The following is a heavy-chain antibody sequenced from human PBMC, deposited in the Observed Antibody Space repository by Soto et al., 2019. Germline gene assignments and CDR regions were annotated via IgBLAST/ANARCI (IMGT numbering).Heavy chain of an antibody. J-gene: IGHJ5*02. CDR1: GYTFTGYY. CDR3: ARGRITLLSKSNWFDP. V-gene: IGHV1-2*04. D-gene: IGHD2-15*01. CDR2: INPNSGGT. Sequence: GASVKVSCKASGYTFTGYYMHWVRQAPGQGLEWMGWINPNSGGTNYAQKFQGWVTMTRDTSISTAYMELSRLRSDDTAVYYCARGRITLLSKSNWFDPWGQGTLVTVSS.